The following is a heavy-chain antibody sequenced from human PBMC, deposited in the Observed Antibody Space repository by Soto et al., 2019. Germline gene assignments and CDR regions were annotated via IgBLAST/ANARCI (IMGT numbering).Heavy chain of an antibody. CDR2: GYHSGNI. Sequence: QLQLQESGSGLVKPSQTLSLTCAVSGGALSSGGYSWSWIRQPPGKGLEWIGYGYHSGNIYYNPSLQSQVTISVDRSKNPFSLKLSSVTAADTAVYYGARVPYSWGQGTLVTVSS. J-gene: IGHJ4*02. V-gene: IGHV4-30-2*01. CDR1: GGALSSGGYS. CDR3: ARVPYS.